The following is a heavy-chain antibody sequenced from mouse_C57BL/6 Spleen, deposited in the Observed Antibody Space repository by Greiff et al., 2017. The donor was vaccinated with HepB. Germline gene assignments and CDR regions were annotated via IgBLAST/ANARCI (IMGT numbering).Heavy chain of an antibody. CDR3: AREGSLSPYAMDY. J-gene: IGHJ4*01. CDR1: GYTFTDYN. CDR2: INPNNGGT. D-gene: IGHD1-1*02. Sequence: VQLQQSGPELVKPGASVKMSCKASGYTFTDYNMHWVKQSHGKSLEWIGYINPNNGGTSYNQKFKGKATLTVNKSSSTAYMELRSLTSEDSAVYYCAREGSLSPYAMDYWGQGTSVTVSS. V-gene: IGHV1-22*01.